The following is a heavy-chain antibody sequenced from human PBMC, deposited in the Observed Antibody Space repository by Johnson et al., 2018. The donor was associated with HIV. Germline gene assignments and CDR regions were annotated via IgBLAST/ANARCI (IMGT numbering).Heavy chain of an antibody. CDR1: GFTFSNAW. Sequence: VQLVESGGGLVKPGGSLRLSCAASGFTFSNAWMSWVRQAPGKGLEWVGHIKSKTDGGTTDYAAPVQGRFTISRYDSKNTLYLQMNSLKTEDTAVYYCTTELSLTVTRGGGGDAFDIWGQGTMVTVSS. CDR3: TTELSLTVTRGGGGDAFDI. J-gene: IGHJ3*02. V-gene: IGHV3-15*01. D-gene: IGHD4-17*01. CDR2: IKSKTDGGTT.